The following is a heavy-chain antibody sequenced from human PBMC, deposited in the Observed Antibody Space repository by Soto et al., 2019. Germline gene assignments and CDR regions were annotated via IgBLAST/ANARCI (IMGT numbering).Heavy chain of an antibody. CDR1: GFTFSSYA. CDR3: VKGEYYYDSSGYYPFDY. J-gene: IGHJ4*02. CDR2: ISTNGGTT. D-gene: IGHD3-22*01. Sequence: GGSLRLSCSASGFTFSSYAMHWVRQAPGKGLEYVSSISTNGGTTHYADSVKGRFTISRDNSKNTQYLQMSSLRADDTAVYYCVKGEYYYDSSGYYPFDYWGQGT. V-gene: IGHV3-64D*06.